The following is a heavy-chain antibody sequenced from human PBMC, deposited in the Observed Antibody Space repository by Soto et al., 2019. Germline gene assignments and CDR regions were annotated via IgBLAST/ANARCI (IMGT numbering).Heavy chain of an antibody. CDR1: GGTFSSYA. CDR2: IIPIFGTA. Sequence: QVQLVRSGAEVKKPGSSVKVSCKASGGTFSSYAISWVRQAPGQGLEWMGGIIPIFGTANYAQKFQGRVTITADESTSTAYMELSSLRSEDTAVYYCARERKDYYDSSGLDYWGQGTLVTVSS. V-gene: IGHV1-69*01. J-gene: IGHJ4*02. D-gene: IGHD3-22*01. CDR3: ARERKDYYDSSGLDY.